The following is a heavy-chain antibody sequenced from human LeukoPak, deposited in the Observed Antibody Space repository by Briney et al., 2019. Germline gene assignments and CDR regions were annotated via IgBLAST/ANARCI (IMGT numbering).Heavy chain of an antibody. CDR1: GGTFSSYA. D-gene: IGHD4-17*01. Sequence: VASVKVSCKASGGTFSSYAISWVRQAPGQGLEWMGRIIPIFGTANYAQKFQGRVMITTDESTSTAYMELSSLRSEDTAVYYCAYGDYGFDYWGQGTLVTVSS. V-gene: IGHV1-69*05. J-gene: IGHJ4*02. CDR3: AYGDYGFDY. CDR2: IIPIFGTA.